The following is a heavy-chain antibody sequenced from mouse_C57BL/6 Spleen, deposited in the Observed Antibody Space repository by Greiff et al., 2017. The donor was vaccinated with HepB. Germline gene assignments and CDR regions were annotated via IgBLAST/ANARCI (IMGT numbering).Heavy chain of an antibody. CDR2: IDPSDSET. J-gene: IGHJ1*03. D-gene: IGHD5-1-1*01. CDR1: GYTFTSYW. V-gene: IGHV1-52*01. CDR3: AREINWYFDV. Sequence: QSCKASGYTFTSYWMHWVKQRPIQGLEWIGNIDPSDSETHYNQKFKDKATLTVDKSSSTAYMQLSSLTSEDSAVYYCAREINWYFDVWGTGTTVTVSS.